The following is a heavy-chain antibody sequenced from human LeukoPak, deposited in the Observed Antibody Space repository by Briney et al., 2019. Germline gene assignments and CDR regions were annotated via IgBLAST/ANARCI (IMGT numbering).Heavy chain of an antibody. D-gene: IGHD2-15*01. CDR1: GFTFSSYW. J-gene: IGHJ4*02. Sequence: GGSLRLSCAAPGFTFSSYWMHWVRQAPGKGLVWVSRINSDGSSTSYADSVKGRFTISRDNAKNTLYLQMNSLRAEDAAVYYCARVGSPYCSGGSCYSGDNWGQGTLVTVSS. CDR2: INSDGSST. V-gene: IGHV3-74*01. CDR3: ARVGSPYCSGGSCYSGDN.